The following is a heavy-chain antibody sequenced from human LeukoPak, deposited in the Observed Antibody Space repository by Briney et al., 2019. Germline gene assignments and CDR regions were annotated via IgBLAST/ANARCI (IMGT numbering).Heavy chain of an antibody. D-gene: IGHD6-13*01. CDR1: GFTFSSYG. V-gene: IGHV3-30*18. J-gene: IGHJ3*02. Sequence: PGGSLRLSCAASGFTFSSYGMHWVRQAPGKGLEWVAVISYDGSNKYYADSVKGRFTISRDNSKNTLSLQMNSLRAEDTAVYYCAKNRGIDSSSWVRDAFDTWGQGTMVTVSS. CDR2: ISYDGSNK. CDR3: AKNRGIDSSSWVRDAFDT.